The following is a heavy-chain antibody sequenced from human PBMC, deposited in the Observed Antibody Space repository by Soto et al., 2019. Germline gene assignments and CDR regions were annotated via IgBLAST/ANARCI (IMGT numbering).Heavy chain of an antibody. CDR3: ARDRYSSSWYVGAFDY. V-gene: IGHV1-3*01. CDR2: IKAGKGNT. D-gene: IGHD6-13*01. CDR1: GNTFTSYS. J-gene: IGHJ4*02. Sequence: ASVKVSCKASGNTFTSYSVYWVRQAPGQGLEWKGRIKAGKGNTRYSQKFQDRVTITRDTSASTVYMELSSLRSEDTSVYYCARDRYSSSWYVGAFDYWGQGTLVTVSS.